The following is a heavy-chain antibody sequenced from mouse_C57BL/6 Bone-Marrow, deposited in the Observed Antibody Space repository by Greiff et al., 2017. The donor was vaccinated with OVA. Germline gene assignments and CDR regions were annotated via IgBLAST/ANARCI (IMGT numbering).Heavy chain of an antibody. V-gene: IGHV1-59*01. Sequence: VQLQQSGAELVRPGTSVKLSCKASGYTFTSYWMHWVKQRPGQGLEWIGVIDPSDSYTNYNQKFKGKATLTVDTSSSTAYMQLSSLTSEDSAVYYCARRIVTTHYYAMDYWGQGTSVTVSS. CDR2: IDPSDSYT. CDR1: GYTFTSYW. CDR3: ARRIVTTHYYAMDY. J-gene: IGHJ4*01. D-gene: IGHD2-5*01.